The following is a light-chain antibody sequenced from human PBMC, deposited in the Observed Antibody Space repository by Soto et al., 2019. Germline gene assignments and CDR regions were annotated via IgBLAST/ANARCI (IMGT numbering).Light chain of an antibody. CDR1: QDISNY. Sequence: DIQMTQSPSSLSASVGDRVTITCQASQDISNYLNWYQQKPGKAPKLLIYDASNLETGVPSRFSGSGSGTDFTFTIXXLQPEDXATXXXQQYDNLLLTFGGGTKVEIK. CDR2: DAS. V-gene: IGKV1-33*01. J-gene: IGKJ4*01. CDR3: QQYDNLLLT.